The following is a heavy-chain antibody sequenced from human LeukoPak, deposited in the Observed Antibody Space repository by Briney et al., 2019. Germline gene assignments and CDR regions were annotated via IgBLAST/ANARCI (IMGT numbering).Heavy chain of an antibody. J-gene: IGHJ4*02. CDR1: GFTFSSYA. V-gene: IGHV3-23*01. Sequence: GSLRLSCAASGFTFSSYAMSWVRQAPGKGLEWVSGISGSGGSTYHADSVEGRFTISRDNFKNTLYLQMNSLRAEDTAVYYCAKGTPLMGYDSSGHYKTMYYFDYWGQGTLVTVSS. CDR3: AKGTPLMGYDSSGHYKTMYYFDY. CDR2: ISGSGGST. D-gene: IGHD3-22*01.